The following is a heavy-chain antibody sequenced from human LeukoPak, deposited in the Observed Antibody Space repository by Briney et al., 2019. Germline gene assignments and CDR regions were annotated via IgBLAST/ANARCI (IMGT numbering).Heavy chain of an antibody. Sequence: PSETLSLTSTVSGGSISSGYYYWSWIRQPPGKGLEYIGYIYYGGTYYNPSLKSRVTISVDTSKNQFSLKLSSVTAADTAVYYCARGTWSSSIDYWGQGTLVTVSS. J-gene: IGHJ4*02. CDR1: GGSISSGYYY. CDR2: IYYGGT. V-gene: IGHV4-30-4*01. CDR3: ARGTWSSSIDY. D-gene: IGHD6-6*01.